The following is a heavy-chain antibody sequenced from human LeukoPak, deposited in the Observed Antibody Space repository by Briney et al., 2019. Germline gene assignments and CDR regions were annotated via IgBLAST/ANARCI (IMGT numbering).Heavy chain of an antibody. V-gene: IGHV3-23*01. J-gene: IGHJ5*02. CDR1: GFTFSNYA. Sequence: QTGGSLRLSCAASGFTFSNYAMSWVRQAPGKGLEWVSAISGSGGSTYYADSVKGRFTISRDDSKNTLYLQMNSLRAEDTAVYYCAKRECSSTSCYAYNWFDPWGQGTLVTVSS. D-gene: IGHD2-2*01. CDR3: AKRECSSTSCYAYNWFDP. CDR2: ISGSGGST.